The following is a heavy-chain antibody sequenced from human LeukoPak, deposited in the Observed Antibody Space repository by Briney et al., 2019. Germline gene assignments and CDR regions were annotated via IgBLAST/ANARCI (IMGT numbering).Heavy chain of an antibody. V-gene: IGHV3-30*04. CDR1: GFTFSSCA. J-gene: IGHJ6*04. D-gene: IGHD2-8*01. CDR3: ARDVYSRGLAYADV. Sequence: PGGSLRLSCAASGFTFSSCAMHWVRQAPGKGLEWVAVISYDGSNKYYADSVKGRFTISRDNSKNTLYLQMNSLRAEDTAVYYCARDVYSRGLAYADVWGKGTTVTVSS. CDR2: ISYDGSNK.